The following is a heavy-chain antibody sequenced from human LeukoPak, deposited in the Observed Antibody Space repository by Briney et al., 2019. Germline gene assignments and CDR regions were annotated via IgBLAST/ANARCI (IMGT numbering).Heavy chain of an antibody. V-gene: IGHV4-59*01. CDR1: GGSISSYY. D-gene: IGHD6-19*01. CDR2: IYYSGST. Sequence: SETLSLTCTVSGGSISSYYWSWIRQPPGKGLECIGDIYYSGSTNYNPSLKSRVTISVDTSKNQFSLKLSSVTAADTAVYYCAREGYSSGWFDYWGQGTLVTVSS. J-gene: IGHJ4*02. CDR3: AREGYSSGWFDY.